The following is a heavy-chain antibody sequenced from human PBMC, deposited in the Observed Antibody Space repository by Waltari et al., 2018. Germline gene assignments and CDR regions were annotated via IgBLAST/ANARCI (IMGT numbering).Heavy chain of an antibody. J-gene: IGHJ4*01. D-gene: IGHD2-21*01. CDR2: ISSAEYS. CDR3: ARVIVYSDSPVCDF. V-gene: IGHV3-21*01. Sequence: EVQLVESGGGLVNPGGSLRLCCAACGLLFRSYSMTWVRQAPGKGLECVSSISSAEYSLDADSMKGRFIISRDNAKNSLYLQMNGLSGEDTAVYYCARVIVYSDSPVCDFWGQGTLVIVSS. CDR1: GLLFRSYS.